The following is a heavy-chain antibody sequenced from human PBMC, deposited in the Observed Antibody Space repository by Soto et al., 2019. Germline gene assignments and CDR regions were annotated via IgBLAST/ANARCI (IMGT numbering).Heavy chain of an antibody. CDR2: INPSSGDT. V-gene: IGHV1-2*04. Sequence: ASVKVSCKASGYTFTGYYMHWVRQAPGQGLEWLGWINPSSGDTDYAQKFRGWVTMTRDTSISTAYMELSRLRSDDTAVYYCARGPQEYYYDSSDYLPDAFDIWGQGTMVTVSS. J-gene: IGHJ3*02. CDR3: ARGPQEYYYDSSDYLPDAFDI. CDR1: GYTFTGYY. D-gene: IGHD3-22*01.